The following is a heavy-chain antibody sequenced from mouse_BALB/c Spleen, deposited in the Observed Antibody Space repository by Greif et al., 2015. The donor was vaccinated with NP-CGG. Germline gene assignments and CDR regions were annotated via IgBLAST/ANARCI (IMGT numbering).Heavy chain of an antibody. J-gene: IGHJ2*01. CDR1: GYTFTDYE. Sequence: VQLQQSGAELVRPGASVTLSCKASGYTFTDYEMHWVKQTPVHGLEWIGAIDPETGGTAYDQKFKGKATLTADKSSSTAYMELRSLTSEDSAVYYCTRWDGSSHYWGQGTTLTVSS. CDR3: TRWDGSSHY. D-gene: IGHD1-1*01. CDR2: IDPETGGT. V-gene: IGHV1-15*01.